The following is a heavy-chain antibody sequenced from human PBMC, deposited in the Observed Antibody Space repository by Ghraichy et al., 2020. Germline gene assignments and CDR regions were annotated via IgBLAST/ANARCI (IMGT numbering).Heavy chain of an antibody. CDR3: ARRPTAGMATISRPYFDL. CDR1: GGSISSGTYY. D-gene: IGHD5-24*01. V-gene: IGHV4-31*03. Sequence: SETLSLTCTVSGGSISSGTYYWSWIRQHPGKGLEWIGYIYYSGSTYYNPSLRSRVTISVDTSKNQFSLKLSSVTAADTAVYYCARRPTAGMATISRPYFDLWGRGTLVTVSS. CDR2: IYYSGST. J-gene: IGHJ2*01.